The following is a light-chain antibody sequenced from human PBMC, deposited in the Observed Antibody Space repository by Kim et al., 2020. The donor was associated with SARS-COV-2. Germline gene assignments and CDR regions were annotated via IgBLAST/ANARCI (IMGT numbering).Light chain of an antibody. CDR3: QQYDSYPYT. J-gene: IGKJ2*01. V-gene: IGKV1-5*03. Sequence: DIRMTQSPSTLSVSVGDRATITCRASQSISSWLAWYQQEPGKAPKLLIHRASSLETGVPSRFSGSGSGTEFTLTISSLQPDDFATYYCQQYDSYPYTFGQGTKLEI. CDR2: RAS. CDR1: QSISSW.